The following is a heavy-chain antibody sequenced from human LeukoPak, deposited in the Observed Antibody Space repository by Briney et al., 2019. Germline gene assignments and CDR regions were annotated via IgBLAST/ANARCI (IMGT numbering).Heavy chain of an antibody. CDR2: IYHSGST. D-gene: IGHD3-3*01. CDR3: ARANAIFGVAPFDY. J-gene: IGHJ4*02. V-gene: IGHV4-4*02. Sequence: SGTLSLTCAVSGGSISSSNWWSWVLQSPGKGLEWIGEIYHSGSTNYNPSLKSRVTISVDKSKNQFSLKLSSVTAADTAVYYCARANAIFGVAPFDYWGQGTLVTVSS. CDR1: GGSISSSNW.